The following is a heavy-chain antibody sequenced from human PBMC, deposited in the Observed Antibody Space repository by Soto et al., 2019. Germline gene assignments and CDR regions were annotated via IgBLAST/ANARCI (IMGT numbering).Heavy chain of an antibody. CDR2: IIPIFGTA. CDR1: GGTFSSYA. D-gene: IGHD6-19*01. CDR3: ARVAAVAGMYYYYGMDV. V-gene: IGHV1-69*12. J-gene: IGHJ6*02. Sequence: QVQLVQSGAEVKKPGSSVKVSCKASGGTFSSYAISWVRQAPGQGLEWMGGIIPIFGTANYAQKFQGRVTITADESTSTAYMELSSLRSEDTAVYYCARVAAVAGMYYYYGMDVWGQGTTVTVSS.